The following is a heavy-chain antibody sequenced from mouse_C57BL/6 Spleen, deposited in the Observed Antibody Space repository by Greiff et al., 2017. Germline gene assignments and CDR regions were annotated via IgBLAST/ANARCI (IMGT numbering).Heavy chain of an antibody. Sequence: QVQLQQSGAELARPGASVKLSCKASGYTFTSYGISWVKQRTGQGLEWIGEIYPRSGNTNYNEKFKGKATLTADKSSSTAYMELRSLTSEDSAVYFCAITTVVATHYYAMDYWGQGTSVTVSS. J-gene: IGHJ4*01. V-gene: IGHV1-81*01. D-gene: IGHD1-1*01. CDR3: AITTVVATHYYAMDY. CDR1: GYTFTSYG. CDR2: IYPRSGNT.